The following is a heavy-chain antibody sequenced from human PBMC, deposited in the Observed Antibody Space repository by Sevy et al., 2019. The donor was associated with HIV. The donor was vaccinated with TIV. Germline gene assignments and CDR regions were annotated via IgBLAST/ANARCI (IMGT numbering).Heavy chain of an antibody. D-gene: IGHD5-18*01. CDR2: IVVGSGNT. CDR3: AADGVDTAMVYPHYGIDV. Sequence: SVQVSCKASGFTFTSSAVQWVRQARGQRLEWIGWIVVGSGNTNYAQKFQERVTITRDMSTSTAYMELSSLRSEDTAVYYCAADGVDTAMVYPHYGIDVWGQGTTVTVSS. J-gene: IGHJ6*02. V-gene: IGHV1-58*01. CDR1: GFTFTSSA.